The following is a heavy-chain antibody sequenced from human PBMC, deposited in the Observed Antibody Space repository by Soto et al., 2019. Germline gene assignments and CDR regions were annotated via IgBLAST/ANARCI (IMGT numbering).Heavy chain of an antibody. V-gene: IGHV1-2*04. Sequence: ASVKVSCKASGYTFTGYYMHWVRQAPGQGLEWMGWINPNSGGTNYAQKFQGWVTMTRDTSISTAYMELSRLRSDDTAVYYCARSRGIPPYYFDYWGQGTLVTVSS. J-gene: IGHJ4*02. CDR3: ARSRGIPPYYFDY. CDR1: GYTFTGYY. CDR2: INPNSGGT. D-gene: IGHD6-13*01.